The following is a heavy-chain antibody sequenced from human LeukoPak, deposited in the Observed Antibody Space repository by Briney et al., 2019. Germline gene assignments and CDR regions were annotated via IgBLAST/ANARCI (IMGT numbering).Heavy chain of an antibody. CDR2: MNPVTGNT. D-gene: IGHD3-10*01. CDR3: VRDGEGIAISVNYWFDP. V-gene: IGHV1-8*01. J-gene: IGHJ5*02. CDR1: GFTFTNYD. Sequence: ASVKVSCKASGFTFTNYDINWVRQTTGQGLEWMGWMNPVTGNTGYARQFQGRITMTRDTFTSTAYMELRSLKSEDTAVYYCVRDGEGIAISVNYWFDPWGQGTLVTVSS.